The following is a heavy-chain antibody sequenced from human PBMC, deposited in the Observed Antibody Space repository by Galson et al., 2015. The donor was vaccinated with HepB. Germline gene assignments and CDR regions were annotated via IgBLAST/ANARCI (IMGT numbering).Heavy chain of an antibody. Sequence: PALVKPTQTLTLTCTFSGFSLSTSGVGVGWIRQPPGKALEWLALIYWNDDKRYSPSLKSRLTITKDTSKNQVVLTMTNMDPVDTATYYCAHRPKLRFLEGNWFDPWGQGTLVTVSS. CDR3: AHRPKLRFLEGNWFDP. CDR2: IYWNDDK. V-gene: IGHV2-5*01. CDR1: GFSLSTSGVG. J-gene: IGHJ5*02. D-gene: IGHD3-3*01.